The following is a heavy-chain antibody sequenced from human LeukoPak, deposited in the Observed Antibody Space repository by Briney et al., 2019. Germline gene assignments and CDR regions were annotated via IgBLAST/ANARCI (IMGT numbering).Heavy chain of an antibody. V-gene: IGHV4-59*08. CDR1: GGSISNYY. J-gene: IGHJ5*02. D-gene: IGHD2-2*01. CDR3: ARGGSSCYGCHDWFDP. CDR2: VDKRGST. Sequence: TSETLSLTCSVSGGSISNYYLSWIRQSPGKGLEWIGNVDKRGSTNYNPSFKSRVIVSSDTSRNEFSLKLNSVTAADTAIYYCARGGSSCYGCHDWFDPWGQGTRVTVSS.